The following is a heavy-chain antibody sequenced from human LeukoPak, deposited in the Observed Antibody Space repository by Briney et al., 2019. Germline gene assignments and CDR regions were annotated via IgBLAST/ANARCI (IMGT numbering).Heavy chain of an antibody. D-gene: IGHD2-2*01. CDR3: ASHCSSTSCYRYFDY. CDR1: GYSFTSYY. CDR2: IDPSDSYT. V-gene: IGHV5-10-1*01. J-gene: IGHJ4*02. Sequence: GESLKISCKGSGYSFTSYYYSRVRQLPAESLQWLVGIDPSDSYTNYSPSFQGHVTISADESISTAYLQWSSLKASDTAMYYCASHCSSTSCYRYFDYWGQGTLVTVSS.